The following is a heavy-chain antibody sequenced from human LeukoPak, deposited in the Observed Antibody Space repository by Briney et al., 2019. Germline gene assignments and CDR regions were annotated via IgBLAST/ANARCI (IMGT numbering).Heavy chain of an antibody. V-gene: IGHV3-7*01. D-gene: IGHD3-9*01. CDR3: ARDLTRPGY. Sequence: GGSLRLSCAASRFTFSNAWMSWVRQAPGKGLEWVANIKQDGSEKYYVDSVKGRFTISRDNAKNSLYLQMNSLRAEDTAVYYCARDLTRPGYWGQGTLVTVSS. J-gene: IGHJ4*02. CDR2: IKQDGSEK. CDR1: RFTFSNAW.